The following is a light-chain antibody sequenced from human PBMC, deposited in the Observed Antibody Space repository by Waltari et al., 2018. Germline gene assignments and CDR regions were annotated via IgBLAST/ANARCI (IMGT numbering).Light chain of an antibody. CDR2: EVN. CDR1: SSDVGGYQY. Sequence: QSALTQPPSASGSPGLSVTISCTGTSSDVGGYQYVSWYQQHPGKAPKLMIYEVNKRPSGVPDRFSGSKSGNTASLTVSGLQAEDEADYYCASYAGNNIYVFGTGTKVTVL. J-gene: IGLJ1*01. CDR3: ASYAGNNIYV. V-gene: IGLV2-8*01.